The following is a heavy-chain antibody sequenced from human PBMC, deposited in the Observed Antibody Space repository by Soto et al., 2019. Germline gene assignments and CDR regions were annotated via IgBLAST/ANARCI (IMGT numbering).Heavy chain of an antibody. CDR2: ISYDGSNK. J-gene: IGHJ4*02. CDR1: EFNFSSYA. Sequence: QVQLVESGGGVVQPGRSLRLSCAASEFNFSSYAMHWVRQAPSKGLEWVAVISYDGSNKYYADSVKGRFTISRDNSKNTLYLQMNSQRAEDTAAYYCASDSYPGLALRFDYWGQGTLVTVSS. CDR3: ASDSYPGLALRFDY. D-gene: IGHD4-17*01. V-gene: IGHV3-30-3*01.